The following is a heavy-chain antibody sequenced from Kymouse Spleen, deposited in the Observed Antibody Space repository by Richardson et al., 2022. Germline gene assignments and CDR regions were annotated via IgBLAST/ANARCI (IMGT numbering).Heavy chain of an antibody. J-gene: IGHJ5*02. D-gene: IGHD5-12*01. CDR2: ISYDGSNK. CDR3: AKEGYSGYLNWFDP. CDR1: GFTFSSYG. V-gene: IGHV3-30*18. Sequence: QVQLVESGGGVVQPGRSLRLSCAASGFTFSSYGMHWVRQAPGKGLEWVAVISYDGSNKYYADSVKGRFTISRDNSKNTLYLQMNSLRAEDTAVYYCAKEGYSGYLNWFDPWGQGTLVTVSS.